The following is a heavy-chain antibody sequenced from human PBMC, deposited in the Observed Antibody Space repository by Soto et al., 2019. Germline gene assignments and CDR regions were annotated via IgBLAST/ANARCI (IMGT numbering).Heavy chain of an antibody. Sequence: GGSLRLSCAASGFTFRTYAMNWVRQAPGKGLEWVSVISCSGGTSNYADSVKGRFTVSRDNSKNTLYLQMNSPRAEDTAVYYCAKDGSTSFFAAEGDYFAFWGQGTQVTVSS. D-gene: IGHD2-21*01. CDR1: GFTFRTYA. CDR2: ISCSGGTS. CDR3: AKDGSTSFFAAEGDYFAF. J-gene: IGHJ4*02. V-gene: IGHV3-23*01.